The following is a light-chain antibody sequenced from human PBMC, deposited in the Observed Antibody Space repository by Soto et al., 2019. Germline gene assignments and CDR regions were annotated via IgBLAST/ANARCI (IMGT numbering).Light chain of an antibody. V-gene: IGKV1-5*01. CDR3: QQLNTFPIT. J-gene: IGKJ5*01. CDR2: DAS. Sequence: GDRVTITFRASQSISSWLAWYQQKPGKAPKLLIYDASSLESGVPSRFSGSGSGTEFTLTISSLQPDDFATYYCQQLNTFPITFGQGTRLEIK. CDR1: QSISSW.